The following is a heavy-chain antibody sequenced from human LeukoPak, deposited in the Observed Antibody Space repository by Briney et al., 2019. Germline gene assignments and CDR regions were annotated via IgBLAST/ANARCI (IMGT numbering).Heavy chain of an antibody. CDR2: ISYDGSNK. Sequence: GGSLRLSCAASGFTFSSYAMRWVRQAPGKGLEWVAVISYDGSNKYYADSVKGRFTISRDNSKNTLYLQMNSLRAEDTAVYYCAKGQAPDYWGQGTLVTVSS. CDR1: GFTFSSYA. J-gene: IGHJ4*02. CDR3: AKGQAPDY. V-gene: IGHV3-30*18.